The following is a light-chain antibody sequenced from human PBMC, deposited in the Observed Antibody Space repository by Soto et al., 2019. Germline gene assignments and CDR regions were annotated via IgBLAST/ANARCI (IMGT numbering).Light chain of an antibody. V-gene: IGKV3-11*01. CDR1: QSVSSY. J-gene: IGKJ4*01. CDR2: DAS. Sequence: EILLTQSPATLSVSPGERATLSCRASQSVSSYLAWYQQKPGQAPRLLIYDASNRATGIPARFSGGGSGTDFTLTIDNLEPEDFAVYFCQQYGNSPLTFGGGTKVDIK. CDR3: QQYGNSPLT.